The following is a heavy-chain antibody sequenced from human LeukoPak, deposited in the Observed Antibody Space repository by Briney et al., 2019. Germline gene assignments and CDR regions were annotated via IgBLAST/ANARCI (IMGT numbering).Heavy chain of an antibody. Sequence: SETLSLTCAVYGGSLRNYHWSLIRQPPGKGLEWIGEINHSGSTNYNPSLKSRVTMSVDTSNNQFSLKLSSVTAADTAVYYCAKEDGNYGSGRYYYFDYWGQGTLVTVSS. V-gene: IGHV4-34*01. CDR2: INHSGST. CDR3: AKEDGNYGSGRYYYFDY. J-gene: IGHJ4*02. D-gene: IGHD3-10*01. CDR1: GGSLRNYH.